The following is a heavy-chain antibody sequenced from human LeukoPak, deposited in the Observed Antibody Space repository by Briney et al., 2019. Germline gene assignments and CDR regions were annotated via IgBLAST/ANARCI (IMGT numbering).Heavy chain of an antibody. J-gene: IGHJ4*02. Sequence: SETLSLTCSVSGGSISSSSYYWGWVRQPPGKGLEWIGSLYYSWHTYYKPSLKSRVTISEDTSKNQFSLKLNSVTPEDTAVYYCARNSLWGFHSWGQGTLVTVSS. CDR3: ARNSLWGFHS. CDR2: LYYSWHT. CDR1: GGSISSSSYY. D-gene: IGHD3-16*01. V-gene: IGHV4-39*01.